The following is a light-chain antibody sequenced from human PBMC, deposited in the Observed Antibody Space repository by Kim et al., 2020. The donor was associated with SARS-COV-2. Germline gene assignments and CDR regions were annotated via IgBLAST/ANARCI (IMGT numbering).Light chain of an antibody. Sequence: WPPGERPTLSCRASQSVSSYLAWYQQKPGQAPRLLIYDASNRATGIPARFSGSGSGTDFTLTISSLEPEDFAVYYCQQRSNWQFTFGPGTKVDIK. CDR2: DAS. V-gene: IGKV3-11*01. CDR1: QSVSSY. J-gene: IGKJ3*01. CDR3: QQRSNWQFT.